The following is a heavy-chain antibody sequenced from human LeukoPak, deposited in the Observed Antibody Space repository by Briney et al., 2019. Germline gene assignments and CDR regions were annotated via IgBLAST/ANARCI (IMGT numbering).Heavy chain of an antibody. CDR1: GGSIGSYY. Sequence: SETLSLTCTGSGGSIGSYYWSWIRQPPGKGLEWIGYVYYSGSTSYNPSLKSRVTISVDTSKNQFSLKLSSVTAADTAVYYCARSGYCSSTSCYRSLWFDPWGQGTLVTVSS. V-gene: IGHV4-59*01. J-gene: IGHJ5*02. CDR2: VYYSGST. D-gene: IGHD2-2*02. CDR3: ARSGYCSSTSCYRSLWFDP.